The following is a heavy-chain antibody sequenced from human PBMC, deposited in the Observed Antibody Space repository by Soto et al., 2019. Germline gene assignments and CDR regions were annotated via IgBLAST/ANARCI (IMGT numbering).Heavy chain of an antibody. CDR3: ARSGYYRYYYYYMDV. J-gene: IGHJ6*03. Sequence: PSETLSLTFTVSGGSISSYYWSWIRQPPGKGLDWIGYIYYSGSTNQQHYLQSRLNLSVDTSKNQSSPKLTYVTAADTAVYYCARSGYYRYYYYYMDVWGKGTTVTVSS. CDR1: GGSISSYY. V-gene: IGHV4-59*12. CDR2: IYYSGST. D-gene: IGHD3-3*01.